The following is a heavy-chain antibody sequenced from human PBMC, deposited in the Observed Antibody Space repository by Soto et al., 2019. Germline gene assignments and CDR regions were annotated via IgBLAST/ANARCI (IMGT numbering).Heavy chain of an antibody. J-gene: IGHJ4*02. Sequence: VQLVESGGGLIQPGGSLRLSCAASGFTVSNNHMTWVRQAAGKGLELVSFVHGGGSTSYADSVKGRFTISRDNSKNTLYLQMDSLRAEDTAIYHCAGRLTTAASLDYWGRGTLVTVSS. CDR3: AGRLTTAASLDY. D-gene: IGHD3-16*01. V-gene: IGHV3-53*01. CDR2: VHGGGST. CDR1: GFTVSNNH.